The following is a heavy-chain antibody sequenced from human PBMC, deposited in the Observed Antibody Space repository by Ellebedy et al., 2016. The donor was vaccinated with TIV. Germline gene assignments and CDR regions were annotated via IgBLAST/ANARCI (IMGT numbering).Heavy chain of an antibody. CDR3: ARDLGGSHYEGWFDP. J-gene: IGHJ5*02. CDR2: IIPIFGTA. CDR1: GGTFSSYA. Sequence: SVKVSCXASGGTFSSYAISWVRQAPGQGLEWMGGIIPIFGTANYAQKFQGRVTITADESTSTAYMELSSLRSEDTAVYYCARDLGGSHYEGWFDPWGQGTLVTVSS. V-gene: IGHV1-69*13. D-gene: IGHD3-22*01.